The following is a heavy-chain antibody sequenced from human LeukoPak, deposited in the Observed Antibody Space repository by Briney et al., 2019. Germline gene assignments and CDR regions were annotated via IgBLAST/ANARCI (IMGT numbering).Heavy chain of an antibody. CDR2: MNPNSGNA. V-gene: IGHV1-8*01. D-gene: IGHD4-23*01. CDR3: ARGASGGNWFDP. J-gene: IGHJ5*02. CDR1: GYTFTSYD. Sequence: ASVKVSCKASGYTFTSYDINWVRQATGQGLEWMGWMNPNSGNAGYAQKFQGRVTMTRNTSISTAYMELSSLRSEDTAVYYCARGASGGNWFDPWGQGTLVTVSS.